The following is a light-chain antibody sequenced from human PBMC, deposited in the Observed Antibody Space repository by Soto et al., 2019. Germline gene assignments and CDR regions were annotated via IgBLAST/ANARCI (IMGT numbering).Light chain of an antibody. CDR3: GSYSSTDTPFV. J-gene: IGLJ1*01. V-gene: IGLV2-14*01. Sequence: QSALAQPSSVSGSPGQSITISCTGTSTDVGGYNYVSWYQHHSGKAPKLLIYEVTNRPSGISDRFSGSKSVNTASLTISGLQAEDEYDYYCGSYSSTDTPFVFGTGTKVTVL. CDR2: EVT. CDR1: STDVGGYNY.